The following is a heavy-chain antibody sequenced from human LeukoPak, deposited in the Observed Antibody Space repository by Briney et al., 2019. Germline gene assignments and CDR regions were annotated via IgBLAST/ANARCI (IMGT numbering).Heavy chain of an antibody. CDR3: ARVQRSSSGWYEAGLDY. Sequence: GGSLRLSCAASGFTFSSYWMYWVRQAPGKGLVWVSHINSDGSITSYADSVKGRFTISRDNAKNTLYLRMNSLIAEDTAVYYCARVQRSSSGWYEAGLDYWGQGTLVTVSS. V-gene: IGHV3-74*01. CDR2: INSDGSIT. J-gene: IGHJ4*02. D-gene: IGHD6-19*01. CDR1: GFTFSSYW.